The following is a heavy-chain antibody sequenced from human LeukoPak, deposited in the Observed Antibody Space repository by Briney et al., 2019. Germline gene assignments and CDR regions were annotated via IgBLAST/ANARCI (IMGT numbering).Heavy chain of an antibody. V-gene: IGHV3-23*01. CDR1: GFNFNVFD. J-gene: IGHJ4*02. Sequence: GGSLRLSCAASGFNFNVFDMTWVRQAPGKGLEWLSTVIASGTYTYYAHSVKGRFTISRDNSKNTLHLQMDSLRVEDTAVYFCARNTTGRPYDFWGQGTLVTVSS. CDR2: VIASGTYT. CDR3: ARNTTGRPYDF. D-gene: IGHD1/OR15-1a*01.